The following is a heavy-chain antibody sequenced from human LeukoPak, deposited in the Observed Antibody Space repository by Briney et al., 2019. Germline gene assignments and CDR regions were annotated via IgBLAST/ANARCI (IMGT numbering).Heavy chain of an antibody. D-gene: IGHD4-17*01. CDR2: IIPILGIA. CDR3: ARDRRGADYGDYVGWFDP. CDR1: GDTFSRSS. V-gene: IGHV1-69*04. J-gene: IGHJ5*02. Sequence: SVKVSCKASGDTFSRSSITWVRQAPGQGLEWMGRIIPILGIANYAQKFQGRVTITADKSTSTAYMELSSLRSEDTAVYYCARDRRGADYGDYVGWFDPWGQGTLVTVSS.